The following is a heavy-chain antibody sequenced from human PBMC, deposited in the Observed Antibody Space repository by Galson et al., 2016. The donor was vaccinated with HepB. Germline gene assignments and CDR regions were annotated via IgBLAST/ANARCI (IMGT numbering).Heavy chain of an antibody. CDR3: AKDGPPGDLAARPYYFDY. CDR2: ISASGGTT. Sequence: SLRLSCAASGFTFRHYAMSWVRQAPGKGLEWVSAISASGGTTYYADSGKGRFTISRDNPKNTLYLEMYRLRAEDTAVYYCAKDGPPGDLAARPYYFDYCGQGTLVTVSS. J-gene: IGHJ4*02. V-gene: IGHV3-23*01. CDR1: GFTFRHYA. D-gene: IGHD6-6*01.